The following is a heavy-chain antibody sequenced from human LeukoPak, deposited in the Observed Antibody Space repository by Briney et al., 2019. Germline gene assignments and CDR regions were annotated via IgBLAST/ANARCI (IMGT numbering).Heavy chain of an antibody. V-gene: IGHV1-3*04. J-gene: IGHJ5*02. CDR1: GYTFTSYA. Sequence: GASVKVSCKASGYTFTSYAMHWVRQAPGQGLEWMGWINTGKGNTKYSQKFQGRVTITMDTSASTAYMELSSLRSEDTAIYYCARAESTATTFWFDPWGHGTLVTVSS. CDR3: ARAESTATTFWFDP. CDR2: INTGKGNT. D-gene: IGHD4-17*01.